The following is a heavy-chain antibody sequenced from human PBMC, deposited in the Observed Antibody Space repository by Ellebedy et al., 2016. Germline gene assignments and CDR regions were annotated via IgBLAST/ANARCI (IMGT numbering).Heavy chain of an antibody. V-gene: IGHV4-30-4*01. CDR2: IYYSGST. CDR1: GGSISSGDYY. Sequence: SETLSLXCTVSGGSISSGDYYWSWIRQPPGKGLEWIGYIYYSGSTYYNPSLKSRVTISVDTSKNQFSLKLSSVTAADTAVYYCARHGSVVVPAPRWHFNPWGQGTLVTVSS. CDR3: ARHGSVVVPAPRWHFNP. D-gene: IGHD2-2*01. J-gene: IGHJ5*02.